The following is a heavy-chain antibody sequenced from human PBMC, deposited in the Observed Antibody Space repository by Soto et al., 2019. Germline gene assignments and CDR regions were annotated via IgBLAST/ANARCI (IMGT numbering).Heavy chain of an antibody. CDR1: GGSISSYY. J-gene: IGHJ4*02. Sequence: PSETLSLTCTVSGGSISSYYWSWVRQPPGKGLEWIGYIYYSGSTNYDPSLKSRVTISVDTSENQFSLKLSSVTTADTAVYYCARNIAARPYYFDYWGQGTLVTVSS. CDR2: IYYSGST. V-gene: IGHV4-59*01. D-gene: IGHD6-6*01. CDR3: ARNIAARPYYFDY.